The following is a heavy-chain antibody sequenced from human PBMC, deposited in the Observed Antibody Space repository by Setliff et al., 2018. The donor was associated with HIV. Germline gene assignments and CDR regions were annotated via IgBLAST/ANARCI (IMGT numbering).Heavy chain of an antibody. CDR3: ARRAYCSSTTCFDN. Sequence: GGSLRLSCAGSGFILSEYTISWVRQTPGKGLEWVSAIGGSGTYYADSVKGRFTISRDKSKNTVFLQMNSLRVEDTAVYYCARRAYCSSTTCFDNWGQGTLVTVSS. J-gene: IGHJ4*02. D-gene: IGHD2-2*01. V-gene: IGHV3-23*01. CDR2: IGGSGT. CDR1: GFILSEYT.